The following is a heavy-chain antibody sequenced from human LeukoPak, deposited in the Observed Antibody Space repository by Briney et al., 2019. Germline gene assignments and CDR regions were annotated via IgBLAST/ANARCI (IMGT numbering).Heavy chain of an antibody. CDR1: GFTFDDYA. V-gene: IGHV3-21*01. D-gene: IGHD4-23*01. J-gene: IGHJ4*02. Sequence: PGGSLRLSCAASGFTFDDYAMHWVRQAPGKGLEWVSSISGSSSYINYADSVKGRFTISRDNAQNSLFLQLNSLRAEDTAVYYCARGRPHGNDYWGQGTLVTVSS. CDR2: ISGSSSYI. CDR3: ARGRPHGNDY.